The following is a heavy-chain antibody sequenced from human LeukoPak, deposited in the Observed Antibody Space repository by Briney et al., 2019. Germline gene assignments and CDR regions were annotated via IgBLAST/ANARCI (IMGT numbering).Heavy chain of an antibody. D-gene: IGHD5-12*01. CDR2: INPNSGGT. V-gene: IGHV1-2*02. CDR3: ARAVRSYSGYGGTDY. CDR1: GYTFTGYY. Sequence: ASVKVSCKASGYTFTGYYMHWVRQAPGQGLEWMGWINPNSGGTNYAQKFQGRVTMTRDTSISTAYMELSRLRSDDTAVYYCARAVRSYSGYGGTDYWGQGTLVTVSS. J-gene: IGHJ4*02.